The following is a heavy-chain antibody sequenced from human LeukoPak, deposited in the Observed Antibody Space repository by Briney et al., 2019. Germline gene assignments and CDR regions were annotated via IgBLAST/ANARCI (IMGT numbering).Heavy chain of an antibody. Sequence: PSETLSLTCTVSGGSISRYYWSWIRQPAGKGLEWIGRIYTSGSTNYNSSLESRVTMSVDTSKNQFSLKLSSVTAADTAVYYCARGSYCSITSCNTVDYWGQGTLVTVSS. CDR2: IYTSGST. V-gene: IGHV4-4*07. D-gene: IGHD2-2*01. CDR3: ARGSYCSITSCNTVDY. CDR1: GGSISRYY. J-gene: IGHJ4*02.